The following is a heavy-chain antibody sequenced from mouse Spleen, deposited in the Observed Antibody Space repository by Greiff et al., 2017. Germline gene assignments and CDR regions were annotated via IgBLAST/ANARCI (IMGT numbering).Heavy chain of an antibody. V-gene: IGHV3-6*01. D-gene: IGHD2-2*01. CDR2: ISYDGSN. Sequence: EVKLMESGPGLVKPSQSLSLTCSVTGYSITSGYYWNWIRQFPGNKLEWMGYISYDGSNNYNPSLKNRISITRDTSKNQFFLKLNSVTTEDTATYYCARVFGYDEGVDYWGQGTTLTVSS. CDR3: ARVFGYDEGVDY. CDR1: GYSITSGYY. J-gene: IGHJ2*01.